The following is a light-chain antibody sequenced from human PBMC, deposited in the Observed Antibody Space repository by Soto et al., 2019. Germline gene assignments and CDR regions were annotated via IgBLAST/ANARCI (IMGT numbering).Light chain of an antibody. CDR3: CSYAGSSTYV. V-gene: IGLV2-23*02. CDR2: EVT. CDR1: SSDVGRYDL. J-gene: IGLJ1*01. Sequence: QSVLTQPASVSGSPGQSITISCTGSSSDVGRYDLVSWYQQHPGKVPKLIIHEVTKRSSGPSNRFSGSKSGNTASLTISGLQAEDEADYYCCSYAGSSTYVFGTGTKVTVL.